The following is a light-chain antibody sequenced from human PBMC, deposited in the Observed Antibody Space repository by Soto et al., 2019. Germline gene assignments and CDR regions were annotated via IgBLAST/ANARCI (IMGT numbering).Light chain of an antibody. CDR2: GAS. Sequence: ETVMTQSPATLSVSPGETATLSCRASQNVYTNLAWYQQKPGQAPRLVLYGASTRATGVAARFSGSGSGTEFTLTISSLQSEDFAVYYCQQYNRSPPYTFGQGTKVEIK. V-gene: IGKV3-15*01. CDR3: QQYNRSPPYT. J-gene: IGKJ2*01. CDR1: QNVYTN.